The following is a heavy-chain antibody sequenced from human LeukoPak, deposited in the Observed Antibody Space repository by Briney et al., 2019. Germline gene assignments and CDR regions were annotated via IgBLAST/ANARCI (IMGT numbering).Heavy chain of an antibody. CDR2: ISSNGGST. V-gene: IGHV3-64*01. CDR1: GFTFSSYA. J-gene: IGHJ4*02. Sequence: GGSLRLSCAASGFTFSSYAMHWVRQAPGKGLEYVSAISSNGGSTYYANSVKGRFTISRDNSKNTLYLQMNSLRAEDTAVYYCAKDRGDGYNTEFDYWGQGTLVTVSS. D-gene: IGHD5-24*01. CDR3: AKDRGDGYNTEFDY.